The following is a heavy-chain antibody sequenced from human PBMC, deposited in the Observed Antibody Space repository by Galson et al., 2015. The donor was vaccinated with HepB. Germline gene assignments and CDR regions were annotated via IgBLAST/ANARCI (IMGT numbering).Heavy chain of an antibody. V-gene: IGHV1-18*04. Sequence: SVKVSCKASGYTFTGYVISWVRQAPGQGLEWLGRISGYNGHTSYTQNLQNKVTMTTDTSTSTAYLELRRLKSDDTAIYYCARGGTGSDYWGQGTLVTVSS. CDR3: ARGGTGSDY. CDR1: GYTFTGYV. D-gene: IGHD6-19*01. J-gene: IGHJ4*02. CDR2: ISGYNGHT.